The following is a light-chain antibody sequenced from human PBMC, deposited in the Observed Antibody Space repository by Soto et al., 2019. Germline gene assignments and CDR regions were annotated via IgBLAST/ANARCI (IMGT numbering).Light chain of an antibody. CDR2: SNN. V-gene: IGLV1-44*01. J-gene: IGLJ7*01. CDR3: AAWDDSLNGAV. CDR1: SSNIGSNT. Sequence: QSVLTQPPSASGTPGQRVTISCSGRSSNIGSNTVNWYQQLPGTAPKLLIYSNNQRPSAVPDRFSGSKSGTSASLAISGLQSEDEADYYCAAWDDSLNGAVFGGGAQLTVL.